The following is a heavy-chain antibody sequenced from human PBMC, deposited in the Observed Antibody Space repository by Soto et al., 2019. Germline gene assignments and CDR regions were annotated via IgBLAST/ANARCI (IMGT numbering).Heavy chain of an antibody. J-gene: IGHJ6*04. D-gene: IGHD2-2*01. V-gene: IGHV3-23*01. CDR1: GVTLSSYP. Sequence: GGSLRLSCAASGVTLSSYPRSWVRRAPGKGLEWVSAISGSGGSTYYADSVKGRFTISRDNSKNTLYLQMNSLRAEDTAVYYCAKEVFSASGDVWGKGTTVTVSS. CDR3: AKEVFSASGDV. CDR2: ISGSGGST.